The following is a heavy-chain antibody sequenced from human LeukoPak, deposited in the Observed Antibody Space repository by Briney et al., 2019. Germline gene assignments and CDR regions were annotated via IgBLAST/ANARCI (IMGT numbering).Heavy chain of an antibody. CDR1: GFTFSSYG. CDR2: IRYDGSNK. V-gene: IGHV3-30*02. D-gene: IGHD3-10*01. Sequence: PGGSLRLSCAASGFTFSSYGMHWVRQAPGKGLEWVAFIRYDGSNKYYADSVKGRFTISRDNSKNTLYLQMNSLRAEDTAVYYCAKDHTGLLWFGELLGLKRGQGTLVTVSS. CDR3: AKDHTGLLWFGELLGLK. J-gene: IGHJ4*02.